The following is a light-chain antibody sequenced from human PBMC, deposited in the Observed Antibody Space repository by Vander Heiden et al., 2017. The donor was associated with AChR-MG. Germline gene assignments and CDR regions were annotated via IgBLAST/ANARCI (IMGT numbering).Light chain of an antibody. J-gene: IGLJ2*01. V-gene: IGLV2-14*01. CDR2: DVK. CDR1: TNDIGAYDY. Sequence: QSALTPPASVSGSLGPSITLSCTGTTNDIGAYDYVSWYQMRPGKVPKLMIYDVKERPSGVSDRFSGFKSVHTAFLTIAGLQAEDEADYYCHSDTGGDSVVCGGGTKLNVL. CDR3: HSDTGGDSVV.